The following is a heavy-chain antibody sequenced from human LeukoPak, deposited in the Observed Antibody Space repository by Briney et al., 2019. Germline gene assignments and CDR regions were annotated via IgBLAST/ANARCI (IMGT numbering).Heavy chain of an antibody. D-gene: IGHD3-22*01. CDR2: ISYDGSNK. CDR1: GFTFSSYG. J-gene: IGHJ4*02. V-gene: IGHV3-30*18. CDR3: AKEERYDSSGYSNY. Sequence: GGSLRLSCAASGFTFSSYGMHWVRQAPGKGLEWVAVISYDGSNKYYADSVKGRFTISRDNSKNTLYLQMSSLRAEDTAVYYCAKEERYDSSGYSNYWGQGTLVTVSS.